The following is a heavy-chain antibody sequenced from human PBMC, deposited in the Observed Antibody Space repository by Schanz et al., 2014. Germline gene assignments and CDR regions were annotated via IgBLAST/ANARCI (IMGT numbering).Heavy chain of an antibody. J-gene: IGHJ4*02. D-gene: IGHD3-10*01. Sequence: EVQLVQSGGGLVQPGGSLRLSCAASGFGFSSYSMNWVRQAPGKGLLWVSSISGTGGDDTYYADSVKGRFTISRDNSKNTLYLQMDSLRAEDTAVYFCARIGGSVFDYWAQGTLVTVSS. CDR3: ARIGGSVFDY. V-gene: IGHV3-23*04. CDR1: GFGFSSYS. CDR2: ISGTGGDDT.